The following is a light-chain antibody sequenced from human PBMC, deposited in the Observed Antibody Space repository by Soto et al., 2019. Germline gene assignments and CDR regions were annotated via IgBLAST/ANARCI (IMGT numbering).Light chain of an antibody. CDR1: SSNNGAGRD. CDR2: GNK. CDR3: QSFDSSLSAYV. J-gene: IGLJ1*01. V-gene: IGLV1-40*01. Sequence: QSVLTQPPSVSGAPRQRVTISCTGSSSNNGAGRDVHWYPQRPGTAPRLLIYGNKNRPSGVPDLFSASKSGTSASLAITGLQAEDEADFYCQSFDSSLSAYVFGTGTKVTVL.